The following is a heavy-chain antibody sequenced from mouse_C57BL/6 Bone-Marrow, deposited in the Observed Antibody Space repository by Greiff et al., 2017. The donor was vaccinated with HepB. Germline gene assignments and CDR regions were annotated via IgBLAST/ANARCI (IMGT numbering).Heavy chain of an antibody. D-gene: IGHD1-1*01. J-gene: IGHJ3*01. CDR2: IDPSDSYT. CDR3: ARGRTEGFAY. V-gene: IGHV1-50*01. Sequence: QVQLQQPGAELVKPGASVKLSCKASGYTFTSYWMQWVKQRPGQGLEWIGEIDPSDSYTNYNQKFKGKATLTADKSSSTAYMELRSLTSEDSAVYFCARGRTEGFAYWGQGTLVTVSA. CDR1: GYTFTSYW.